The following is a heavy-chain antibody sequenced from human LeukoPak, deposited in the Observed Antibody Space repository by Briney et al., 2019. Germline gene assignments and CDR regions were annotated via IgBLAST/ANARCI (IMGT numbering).Heavy chain of an antibody. CDR2: IYYSGTT. J-gene: IGHJ4*02. D-gene: IGHD4-17*01. CDR1: GDSISSGGFH. V-gene: IGHV4-31*03. CDR3: ARAGNDYSDVDY. Sequence: SQTLSLTCTVSGDSISSGGFHWSWIRQHPGKGLEWIGYIYYSGTTYYNPSLKSRVSLSVDTSQNQFSLQLRSVTAADTAVYYCARAGNDYSDVDYWGQGTLVTVSS.